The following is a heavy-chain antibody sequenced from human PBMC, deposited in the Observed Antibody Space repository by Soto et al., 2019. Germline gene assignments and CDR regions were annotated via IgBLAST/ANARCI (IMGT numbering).Heavy chain of an antibody. Sequence: QVQLVESGGGVVQPGTSLRLSCAASEFSFSNYAIHWVRQAPGKGLEWVSSISYDGNYKYYADSVKGRFTISRDNSKNTLYLQMNSLRTEDTAVYYCGRGRVMGGIDLNLYVMDVWGQGTTVTVSS. CDR1: EFSFSNYA. J-gene: IGHJ6*02. V-gene: IGHV3-30-3*01. CDR2: ISYDGNYK. D-gene: IGHD5-12*01. CDR3: GRGRVMGGIDLNLYVMDV.